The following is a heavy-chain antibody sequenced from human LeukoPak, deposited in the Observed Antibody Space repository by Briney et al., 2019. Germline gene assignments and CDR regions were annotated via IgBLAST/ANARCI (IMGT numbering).Heavy chain of an antibody. CDR3: LPMITFGGVIVN. CDR2: ISSSSSYI. CDR1: GFTFSSYS. Sequence: GGSLRLSCAASGFTFSSYSMNWVRQAPRKGLEWVSSISSSSSYIHYADSVKGRFTISRDNAKNSLYLQMNSLRAEDTAVYYCLPMITFGGVIVNWGQGTLVTVSS. V-gene: IGHV3-21*01. D-gene: IGHD3-16*02. J-gene: IGHJ4*02.